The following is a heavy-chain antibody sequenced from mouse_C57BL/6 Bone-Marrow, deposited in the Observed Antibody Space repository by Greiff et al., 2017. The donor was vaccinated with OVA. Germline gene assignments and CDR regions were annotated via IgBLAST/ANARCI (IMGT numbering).Heavy chain of an antibody. CDR2: IYPGGGYT. V-gene: IGHV1-63*01. CDR1: GYTFTNYW. J-gene: IGHJ1*03. CDR3: ARDGYGNNWYFDV. Sequence: QVQLQQSGAELVRPGTSVKMSCKASGYTFTNYWIGWAKQRPGHGLEWIGDIYPGGGYTNYNEKFKGKATLTADKSSNTTYMQFSSLTSEYSAIYYYARDGYGNNWYFDVWGTGTTVTVSS. D-gene: IGHD2-1*01.